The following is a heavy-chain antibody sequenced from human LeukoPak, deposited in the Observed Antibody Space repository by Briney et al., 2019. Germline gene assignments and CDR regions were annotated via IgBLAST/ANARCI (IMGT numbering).Heavy chain of an antibody. D-gene: IGHD5-24*01. Sequence: SQTLSLTCTVSGGSISSYYWSWIRQPPGEGLEWIGYIYYSGSTNYNPSLKSRVTISVDTSKNQFSLKLSSVTAADTAVYYCARDSAFDGYNDFFDYWGQGTLVTVSS. CDR3: ARDSAFDGYNDFFDY. CDR1: GGSISSYY. V-gene: IGHV4-59*01. J-gene: IGHJ4*02. CDR2: IYYSGST.